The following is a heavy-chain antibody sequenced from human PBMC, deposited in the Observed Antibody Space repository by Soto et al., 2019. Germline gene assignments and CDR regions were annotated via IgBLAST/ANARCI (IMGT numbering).Heavy chain of an antibody. V-gene: IGHV1-2*04. CDR3: ARERGVTTATIDYYYLDMDV. Sequence: QVQLVQSGAEVKKPGASVKVSCKASGYAFSQFYIHWMRQAPGQGLEWMGWINPNSGRTKFAQKFQGWVTMTRDTTIKPIYMELRGLKSGATAVYYCARERGVTTATIDYYYLDMDVWGKGTTVTVSS. CDR1: GYAFSQFY. CDR2: INPNSGRT. D-gene: IGHD4-17*01. J-gene: IGHJ6*03.